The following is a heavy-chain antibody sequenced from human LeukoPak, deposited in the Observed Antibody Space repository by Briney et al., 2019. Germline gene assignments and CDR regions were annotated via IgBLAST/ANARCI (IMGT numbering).Heavy chain of an antibody. CDR3: ARGAHSGSYYDYYSNGRDV. D-gene: IGHD1-26*01. CDR1: GGTFSSYA. V-gene: IGHV1-69*13. J-gene: IGHJ6*04. Sequence: ASVKVSCKASGGTFSSYAISWVRQAPGQGLEWMGGIIPIFGTANYAQKFQGRVTITADESTSTAYMELSSLRSEDTAVYYCARGAHSGSYYDYYSNGRDVWGKGTTVTVSS. CDR2: IIPIFGTA.